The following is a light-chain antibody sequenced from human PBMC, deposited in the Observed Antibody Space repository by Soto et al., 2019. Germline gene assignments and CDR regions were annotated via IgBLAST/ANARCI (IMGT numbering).Light chain of an antibody. V-gene: IGKV3-20*01. CDR1: QSVSSTY. CDR3: QQYGSSPRS. J-gene: IGKJ1*01. Sequence: EIVLTQSPGTLSLPPGERATLSCRASQSVSSTYLAWYQHKLGQAPRLLIYGASSKASGIPDRFSGSGSGTDFTLTISRLEPEDFAVYYCQQYGSSPRSFGQGTKVEVK. CDR2: GAS.